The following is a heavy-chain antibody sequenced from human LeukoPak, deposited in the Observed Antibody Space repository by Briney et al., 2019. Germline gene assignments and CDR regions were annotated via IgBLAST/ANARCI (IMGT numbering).Heavy chain of an antibody. V-gene: IGHV3-23*01. CDR3: ARDSLMLRGPLVIYYFDF. D-gene: IGHD3-10*01. J-gene: IGHJ4*02. CDR2: ISGVGDAT. CDR1: GFTFSIYA. Sequence: GGSLRLSCAASGFTFSIYAMSWVRQAPGKGLEWVSTISGVGDATYYADSVKGRFTISRDNSKNTLDLQMNSLRAEDTAVYYCARDSLMLRGPLVIYYFDFWGQGTLVTVSS.